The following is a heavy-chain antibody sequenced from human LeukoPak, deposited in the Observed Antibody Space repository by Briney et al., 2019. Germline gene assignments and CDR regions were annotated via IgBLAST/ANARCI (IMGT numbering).Heavy chain of an antibody. V-gene: IGHV1-69*06. D-gene: IGHD5-18*01. CDR2: IIPIFGTA. Sequence: SVKVSCKASGGTFSSYAISWVRQAPGQGLEWMGGIIPIFGTANYAQKFQGRVTITADKSTSTAYMELSSLRAEDTAVYYCARGQWIQLLGGVDFDYWGQGTLVTVSS. CDR1: GGTFSSYA. J-gene: IGHJ4*02. CDR3: ARGQWIQLLGGVDFDY.